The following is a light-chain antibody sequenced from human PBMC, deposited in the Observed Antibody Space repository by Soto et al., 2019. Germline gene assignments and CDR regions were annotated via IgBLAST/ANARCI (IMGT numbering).Light chain of an antibody. CDR3: QHYSSSPPEFT. CDR1: QSVNSNY. CDR2: GAS. V-gene: IGKV3-20*01. Sequence: EIVLTQSPGTLSVSPGERVTLSCRVSQSVNSNYLAWYQQRPGQAPRLLIFGASYRATGIPDRFSGSGSGTDFTLTISRLEPEDFAVYYCQHYSSSPPEFTFGPGTKVDSK. J-gene: IGKJ3*01.